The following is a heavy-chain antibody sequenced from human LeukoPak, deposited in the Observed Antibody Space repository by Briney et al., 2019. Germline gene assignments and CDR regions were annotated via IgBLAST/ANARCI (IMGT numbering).Heavy chain of an antibody. D-gene: IGHD3-3*01. J-gene: IGHJ6*03. CDR3: ARPVFRTTYYDFWSGYNPPPYYMDV. Sequence: PSETLSLTCAVYGGSFSGYYWSWIRQPPGKGLGWIGEINHSGSTNYNPSLKSRVTVSVDTSKNQFSLKLSSVTAADTAVYYCARPVFRTTYYDFWSGYNPPPYYMDVWGKGTTVTVSS. CDR1: GGSFSGYY. V-gene: IGHV4-34*01. CDR2: INHSGST.